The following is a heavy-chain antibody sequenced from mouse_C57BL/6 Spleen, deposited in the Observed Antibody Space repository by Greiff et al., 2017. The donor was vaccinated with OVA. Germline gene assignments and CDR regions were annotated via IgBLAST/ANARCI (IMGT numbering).Heavy chain of an antibody. V-gene: IGHV1-64*01. CDR1: GYTFTSYW. J-gene: IGHJ2*01. CDR2: IHPNSGST. Sequence: QVQLQQPGAELVKPGASVKLSCKASGYTFTSYWMHWVKQRPGQGLEWIGMIHPNSGSTNYNEKFKSKATLTVDKSSSTAYLQLSSLTSEDSAVYYCARGGTGHSFDYWSQGTTLTVSS. CDR3: ARGGTGHSFDY. D-gene: IGHD3-3*01.